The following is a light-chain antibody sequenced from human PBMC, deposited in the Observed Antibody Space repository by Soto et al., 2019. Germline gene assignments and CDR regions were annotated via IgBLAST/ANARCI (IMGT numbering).Light chain of an antibody. CDR3: QQYNSYSAT. Sequence: DIQMTQSPSTLSASVGDRVTITCRASQSISSWLAWYQQKPEKAPKLLIYDASSLESGVPSRFIGSGSGTEFTFTTSSLQSDDFATYYCQQYNSYSATFGQGTKVEIK. J-gene: IGKJ1*01. CDR1: QSISSW. V-gene: IGKV1-5*01. CDR2: DAS.